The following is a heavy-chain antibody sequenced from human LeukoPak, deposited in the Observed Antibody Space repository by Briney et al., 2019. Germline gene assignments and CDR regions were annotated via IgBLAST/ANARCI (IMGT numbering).Heavy chain of an antibody. D-gene: IGHD5-24*01. CDR3: ARDRTEMATIYFDY. CDR2: ISYDGSNK. Sequence: GGSLRLSCAASGFTFSSYAMHWVRQAPGKGLEWVAVISYDGSNKYYADSVKGRFTISRDNSKNTLYLQMNSPRAEDTAVYYCARDRTEMATIYFDYWGQGTLVTVSS. J-gene: IGHJ4*02. CDR1: GFTFSSYA. V-gene: IGHV3-30*04.